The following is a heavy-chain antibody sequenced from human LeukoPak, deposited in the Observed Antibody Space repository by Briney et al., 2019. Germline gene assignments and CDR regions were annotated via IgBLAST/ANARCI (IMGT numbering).Heavy chain of an antibody. CDR1: GGSISSSNYY. CDR2: IYYSGST. J-gene: IGHJ3*02. CDR3: ARKRRRQITMIVVVNKGGAFDI. Sequence: SETLSLTCTVSGGSISSSNYYWGWVRQPPGKGLEWIGGIYYSGSTYYNRTLKSRVTISVDTSKNQFSLKLSSVTAADTAVYYCARKRRRQITMIVVVNKGGAFDIWGQGTMVTISS. V-gene: IGHV4-39*01. D-gene: IGHD3-22*01.